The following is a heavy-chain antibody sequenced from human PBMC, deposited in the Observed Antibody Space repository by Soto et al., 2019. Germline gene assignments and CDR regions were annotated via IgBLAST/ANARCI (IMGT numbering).Heavy chain of an antibody. CDR2: IIPILGIA. D-gene: IGHD3-3*01. J-gene: IGHJ6*03. V-gene: IGHV1-69*02. CDR1: GGIFSSYT. CDR3: ARGPDFWSGYPEKYYDMDV. Sequence: VKVSCKASGGIFSSYTISWVRQAPGQGLEWMGRIIPILGIANYAQKFQGRVTITADKPTSTAYMELSSLRSEDTAVYYCARGPDFWSGYPEKYYDMDVWGKGTTVTVSS.